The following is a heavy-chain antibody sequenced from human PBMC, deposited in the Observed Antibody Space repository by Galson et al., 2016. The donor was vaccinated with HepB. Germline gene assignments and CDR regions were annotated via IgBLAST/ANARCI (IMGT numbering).Heavy chain of an antibody. CDR2: IYYSGST. Sequence: TLSLTCTVSGGSINSGGYYWSWIRQHPGKGLEWIGYIYYSGSTYYNPSLKSRVTISLDMSKNHFSLKVTSVTAADTAGYYCARAGYSGYDSWFDPWGQGTLVTVSS. CDR1: GGSINSGGYY. J-gene: IGHJ5*02. CDR3: ARAGYSGYDSWFDP. D-gene: IGHD5-12*01. V-gene: IGHV4-31*03.